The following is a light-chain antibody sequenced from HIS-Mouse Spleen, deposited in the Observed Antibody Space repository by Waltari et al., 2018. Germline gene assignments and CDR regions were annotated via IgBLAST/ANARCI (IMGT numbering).Light chain of an antibody. V-gene: IGLV2-23*01. J-gene: IGLJ3*02. CDR2: EGS. Sequence: QSALTQPASVSGSPGQSLTISCTGTSSDVGSYHLFTWYQQHPGKAPKLMIYEGSKRPSGVSNRFSGSKSGNTASLTISGLQAEDEADYYCCSYAGSSTWVFGGGTKLTVL. CDR3: CSYAGSSTWV. CDR1: SSDVGSYHL.